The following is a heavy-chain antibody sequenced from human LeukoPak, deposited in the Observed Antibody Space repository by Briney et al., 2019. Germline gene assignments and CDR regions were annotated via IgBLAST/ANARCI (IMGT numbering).Heavy chain of an antibody. J-gene: IGHJ6*03. Sequence: SETLSLTCTVSGGSISSSSYYWGWIRQPPGKGLEWIGSIYYSGSTYYNPSPKSRVTISVDTSKNQFSLKLSSVTAADTAVYYCARVWNYYYYMDVWGKGTTVTVSS. CDR3: ARVWNYYYYMDV. V-gene: IGHV4-39*07. D-gene: IGHD3-3*01. CDR2: IYYSGST. CDR1: GGSISSSSYY.